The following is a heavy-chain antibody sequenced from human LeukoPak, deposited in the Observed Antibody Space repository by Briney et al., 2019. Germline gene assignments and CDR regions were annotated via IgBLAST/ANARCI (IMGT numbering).Heavy chain of an antibody. CDR3: ARDTGRRRGMDV. V-gene: IGHV3-66*01. CDR1: GFTVSSNS. J-gene: IGHJ6*02. CDR2: IYSGGST. D-gene: IGHD1-14*01. Sequence: GGSLRLSCAAPGFTVSSNSVSWVRQAPGKGLEWVSVIYSGGSTYYADSVKGRFTISRDNSKNTLYLQMNSLRAEDTAVYYCARDTGRRRGMDVWGQGTTVTVSS.